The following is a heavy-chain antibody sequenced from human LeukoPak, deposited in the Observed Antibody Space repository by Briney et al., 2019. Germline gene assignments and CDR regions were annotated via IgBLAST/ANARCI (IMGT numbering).Heavy chain of an antibody. J-gene: IGHJ4*03. V-gene: IGHV3-7*04. D-gene: IGHD2-8*01. CDR3: ARGVDGRYFDF. Sequence: PGGSLRLSCEASGFTFSSYWMSWVRQAPGKGLEWVANIKQDGSEKYYVDSVKGRFIISRDNAKNSLYLQMNSLRAEDTAVYYCARGVDGRYFDFWGQGTLVTVSS. CDR1: GFTFSSYW. CDR2: IKQDGSEK.